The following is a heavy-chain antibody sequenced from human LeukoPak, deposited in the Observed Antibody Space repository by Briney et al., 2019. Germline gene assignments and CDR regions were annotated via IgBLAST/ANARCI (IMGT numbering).Heavy chain of an antibody. V-gene: IGHV4-39*01. D-gene: IGHD3-9*01. J-gene: IGHJ5*02. CDR2: IYYSGST. Sequence: SETLSLTCTVSGGSISSSSYSWGWIRQPPGKGLEWIGSIYYSGSTYYNPSLKSRVTISVDTSKNQFSLKLSSVTAADTAVYYCARQPYYDILTGYSPYNWFDPWGQGTLVTVSS. CDR1: GGSISSSSYS. CDR3: ARQPYYDILTGYSPYNWFDP.